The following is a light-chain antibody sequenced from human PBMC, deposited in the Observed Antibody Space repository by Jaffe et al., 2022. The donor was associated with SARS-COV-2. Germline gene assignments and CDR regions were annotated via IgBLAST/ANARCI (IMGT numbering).Light chain of an antibody. CDR2: DDS. CDR1: NIGSKS. V-gene: IGLV3-21*02. CDR3: QVWDTTSDHHYV. Sequence: SYVLTQPPSVSVAPGQTARITCGGNNIGSKSVHWYQQKPGQAPVLVVYDDSARPSGIPERFSGSDSVNTATLTISRVEAGDEADYYCQVWDTTSDHHYVFGTGTKVTVL. J-gene: IGLJ1*01.